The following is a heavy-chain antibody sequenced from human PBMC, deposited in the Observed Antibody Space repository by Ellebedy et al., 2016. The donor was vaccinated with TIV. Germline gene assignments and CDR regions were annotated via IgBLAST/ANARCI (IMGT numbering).Heavy chain of an antibody. Sequence: PGGSLRLSCAASGFTFSDYYMSWIRQAPGKGLEWVSYISSSSSYTNYADSVKGRFTISRDNAKNSLYLQMNSLKAEDTAVDYCARDLVGATAFDYWGQGTLVAVSS. D-gene: IGHD1-26*01. CDR2: ISSSSSYT. CDR1: GFTFSDYY. V-gene: IGHV3-11*06. CDR3: ARDLVGATAFDY. J-gene: IGHJ4*02.